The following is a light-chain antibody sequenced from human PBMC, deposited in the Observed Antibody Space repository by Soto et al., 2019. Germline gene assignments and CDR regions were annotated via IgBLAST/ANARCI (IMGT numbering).Light chain of an antibody. CDR2: GAS. V-gene: IGKV3-20*01. J-gene: IGKJ5*01. CDR3: QLYGSSPCP. CDR1: QSVSNNY. Sequence: EIVLTQSPGTLSLSPGERATLSCRASQSVSNNYLAWYQQKPGQAPRLLIYGASNRATGIPDRFSGSGSGTDFTLTISSPEPEDFAVYYCQLYGSSPCPFGQGTRLEIK.